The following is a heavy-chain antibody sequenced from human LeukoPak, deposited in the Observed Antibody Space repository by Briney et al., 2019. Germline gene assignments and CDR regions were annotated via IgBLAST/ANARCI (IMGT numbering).Heavy chain of an antibody. J-gene: IGHJ4*02. Sequence: GESLKISCKGSGYNFRTYWIGWVRQMPGRGLEWMAIMYPGDSDTTYSPSFQGRVTISVDKPISTAYLQWNGLGASDTATYYGARGTTDEAFDFWGQGTLVVVSS. V-gene: IGHV5-51*04. D-gene: IGHD1-1*01. CDR1: GYNFRTYW. CDR2: MYPGDSDT. CDR3: ARGTTDEAFDF.